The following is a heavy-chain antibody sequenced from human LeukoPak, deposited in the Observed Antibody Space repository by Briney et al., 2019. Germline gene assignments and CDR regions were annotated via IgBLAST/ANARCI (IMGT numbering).Heavy chain of an antibody. CDR1: GFTFSSYW. CDR3: AKGYERYCGGDCPIDY. CDR2: IKQDGSEK. V-gene: IGHV3-7*03. D-gene: IGHD2-21*02. Sequence: GGSLRLSCAASGFTFSSYWMSWVRQAPGKGLEWVANIKQDGSEKYYVDSVKGRFTISRDNAKNSLYLQMNSLRAEDMALYYCAKGYERYCGGDCPIDYWGQGTLVTVSS. J-gene: IGHJ4*02.